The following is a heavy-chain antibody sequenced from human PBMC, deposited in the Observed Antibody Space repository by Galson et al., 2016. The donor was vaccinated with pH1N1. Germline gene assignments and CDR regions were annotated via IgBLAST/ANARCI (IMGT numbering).Heavy chain of an antibody. D-gene: IGHD1-26*01. V-gene: IGHV3-7*01. CDR3: VRAVGRAEDH. CDR1: GFTLSSYW. Sequence: SPRLSCAASGFTLSSYWMSWVRQAPGKGLEWVANMNQDGNKKYYVDSVKGRFIISRDYSKNSLYLQINSLRTEDTAMYYCVRAVGRAEDHWGQGTLVTVSS. J-gene: IGHJ4*02. CDR2: MNQDGNKK.